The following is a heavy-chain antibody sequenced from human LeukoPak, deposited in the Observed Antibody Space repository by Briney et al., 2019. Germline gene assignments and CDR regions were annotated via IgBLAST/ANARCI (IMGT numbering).Heavy chain of an antibody. CDR3: ARHLGTC. CDR2: IYYSGST. J-gene: IGHJ4*02. V-gene: IGHV4-34*01. D-gene: IGHD1-1*01. CDR1: GGSFSGYY. Sequence: SSETLSLTCAVYGGSFSGYYWSWIRQPPGKGLEWIGSIYYSGSTYYNPSLKSRVTISVDTSKNQFSLKLSSVTAADTAVYYCARHLGTCWGQGTLVTVSS.